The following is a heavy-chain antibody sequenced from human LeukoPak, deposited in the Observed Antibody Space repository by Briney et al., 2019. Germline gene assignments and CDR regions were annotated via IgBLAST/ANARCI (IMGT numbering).Heavy chain of an antibody. CDR2: ISWNSGRI. J-gene: IGHJ4*02. CDR1: GFTFDDYA. Sequence: PGRSLRLSCAASGFTFDDYARHWVRQAPGKGLEWVSGISWNSGRIGYADSVKGRFSISRDNAKNSLYLQMNRLRAEDTALYYCAKDMAYNSTRGAYDYWGQGTLVTVSS. V-gene: IGHV3-9*01. CDR3: AKDMAYNSTRGAYDY. D-gene: IGHD2/OR15-2a*01.